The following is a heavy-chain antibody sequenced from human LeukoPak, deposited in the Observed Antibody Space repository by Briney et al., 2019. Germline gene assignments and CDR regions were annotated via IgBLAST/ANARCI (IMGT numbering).Heavy chain of an antibody. V-gene: IGHV1-2*02. Sequence: ASVKVSCKASGYTFTGYYMQWVRQAPGQGLEWMGWINPNSGGTNYAQKFQGRVTMTRDTSISTAYMELSRLRSDDTAVYYCARDGDGYNSFDYWGQGTLVTVSS. CDR3: ARDGDGYNSFDY. D-gene: IGHD5-24*01. CDR2: INPNSGGT. CDR1: GYTFTGYY. J-gene: IGHJ4*02.